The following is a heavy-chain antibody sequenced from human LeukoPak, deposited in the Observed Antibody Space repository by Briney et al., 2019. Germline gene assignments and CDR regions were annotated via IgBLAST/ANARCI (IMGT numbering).Heavy chain of an antibody. V-gene: IGHV3-23*01. CDR3: AKRGMTTIKEGFDF. CDR2: VSDSGRST. D-gene: IGHD5-24*01. CDR1: GFTVSNSY. J-gene: IGHJ4*02. Sequence: GGSLRLSCAASGFTVSNSYMTWVRQAPGKGLEWVSAVSDSGRSTYYADSVKGRFTISRDNSKNTLYLQMNSLRAEDTAVYYCAKRGMTTIKEGFDFWGQGTLVTVSS.